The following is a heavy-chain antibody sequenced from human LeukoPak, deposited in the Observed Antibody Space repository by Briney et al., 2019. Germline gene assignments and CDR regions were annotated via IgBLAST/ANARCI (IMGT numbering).Heavy chain of an antibody. V-gene: IGHV4-38-2*02. J-gene: IGHJ3*02. CDR2: IYHSGST. D-gene: IGHD2-15*01. CDR3: ARVTIGYCSGGSCNHAFDI. CDR1: GYSISSGYY. Sequence: PSETLSLTCTVSGYSISSGYYWGWIRPPPGKGLEWIGSIYHSGSTYYNPSLKSRVTISVDTSKNQFSLKLSSVTAADTAVYYCARVTIGYCSGGSCNHAFDIWGQGTMVTVSS.